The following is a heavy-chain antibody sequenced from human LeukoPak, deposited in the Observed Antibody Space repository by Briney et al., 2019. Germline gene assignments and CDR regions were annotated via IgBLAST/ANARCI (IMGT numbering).Heavy chain of an antibody. CDR1: GSSFTSYW. Sequence: NRGESLKISCKGSGSSFTSYWISWVRQMPGKGLEWMGRIDPSDSYTNYSPSFQGHVTISADKSISTAYLQWSSPKASDTAMYYCAIGGSIDYWGQGTLVTVSS. J-gene: IGHJ4*02. CDR2: IDPSDSYT. V-gene: IGHV5-10-1*01. D-gene: IGHD3-3*01. CDR3: AIGGSIDY.